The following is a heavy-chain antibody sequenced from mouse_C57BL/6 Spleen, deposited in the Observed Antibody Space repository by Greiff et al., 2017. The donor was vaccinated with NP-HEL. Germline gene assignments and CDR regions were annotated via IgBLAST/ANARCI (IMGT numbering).Heavy chain of an antibody. D-gene: IGHD1-1*01. Sequence: DVMLVESGGGLVKPGGSLKLSCAASGFTFSSYAMSWVRQTPEKRLEWVATISDGGSYTYYPDNVKGRFTISRDNAKNNLYLQMSHLKSEDTAMYYCARDGDYGSSYNYWGQSTTLTVSS. V-gene: IGHV5-4*01. CDR1: GFTFSSYA. CDR2: ISDGGSYT. J-gene: IGHJ2*01. CDR3: ARDGDYGSSYNY.